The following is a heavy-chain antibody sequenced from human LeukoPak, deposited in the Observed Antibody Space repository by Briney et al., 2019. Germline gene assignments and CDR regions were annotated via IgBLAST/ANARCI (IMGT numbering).Heavy chain of an antibody. CDR3: ARNSYYGSGSYPNFDY. D-gene: IGHD3-10*01. CDR1: GGTFSSYA. Sequence: ASVKVSCKASGGTFSSYAISWVRQAPGQGLEWMGRIIPIFGTANYAQKFQGRVTITTDESTSTAYMELSSLRSEDTAVYYCARNSYYGSGSYPNFDYWGQGTLVTVFS. J-gene: IGHJ4*02. V-gene: IGHV1-69*05. CDR2: IIPIFGTA.